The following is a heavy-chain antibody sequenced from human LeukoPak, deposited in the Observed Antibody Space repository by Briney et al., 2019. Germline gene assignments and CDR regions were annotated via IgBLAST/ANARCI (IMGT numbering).Heavy chain of an antibody. CDR1: GFTFSSYA. CDR3: AKGRTVDY. CDR2: ISASGDST. V-gene: IGHV3-23*01. Sequence: GSLRLSCAASGFTFSSYAMSWVRQAPGKGPEWVSGISASGDSTYYADSVKGRFTISRDNSKNTLYLQMNSLRAEDTAVYSCAKGRTVDYWGQGTLVTVSS. D-gene: IGHD2-8*02. J-gene: IGHJ4*02.